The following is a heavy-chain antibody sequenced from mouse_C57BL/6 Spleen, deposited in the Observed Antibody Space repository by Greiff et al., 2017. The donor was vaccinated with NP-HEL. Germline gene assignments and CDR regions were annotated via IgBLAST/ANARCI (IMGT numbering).Heavy chain of an antibody. D-gene: IGHD3-1*01. CDR3: ARQGYDYAMDY. Sequence: EVQGVESGGGLVQPGGSLKFSCAASGFTFSDYYMYWVRQTPEKRLEWVADISNGGGSTYYPETLKGRFTISRDNAKNTLYLQMGRLKSEDTAMYYCARQGYDYAMDYWGQGTSVTVSS. CDR2: ISNGGGST. V-gene: IGHV5-12*01. J-gene: IGHJ4*01. CDR1: GFTFSDYY.